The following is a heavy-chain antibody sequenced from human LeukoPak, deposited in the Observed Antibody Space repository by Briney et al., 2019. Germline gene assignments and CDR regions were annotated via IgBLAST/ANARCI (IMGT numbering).Heavy chain of an antibody. CDR2: IYYSGST. V-gene: IGHV4-59*01. Sequence: SETLSLTCTVSGGSISRYYWSWIRQPPGKGLQWIGYIYYSGSTNYNPSLKSRDTISVDTSKNQFSLKLNSVTAADTAVYYCARSATYDFWSGYYTHYFDYWGQGTLVTVSS. D-gene: IGHD3-3*01. CDR3: ARSATYDFWSGYYTHYFDY. CDR1: GGSISRYY. J-gene: IGHJ4*02.